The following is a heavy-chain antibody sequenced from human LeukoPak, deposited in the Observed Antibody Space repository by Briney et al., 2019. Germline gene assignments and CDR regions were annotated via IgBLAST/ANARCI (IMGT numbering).Heavy chain of an antibody. CDR2: ISAYNGDT. CDR3: AREDIDHPFDY. CDR1: GGTFSSYA. V-gene: IGHV1-18*01. Sequence: ASVKVSCKASGGTFSSYAISWVRQAPGQGLEWMGWISAYNGDTNYAQKFQGRVTMTTDTSTRTAYMELRSLRSDDTAVYYCAREDIDHPFDYWGQGTLVTVSS. J-gene: IGHJ4*02. D-gene: IGHD2-15*01.